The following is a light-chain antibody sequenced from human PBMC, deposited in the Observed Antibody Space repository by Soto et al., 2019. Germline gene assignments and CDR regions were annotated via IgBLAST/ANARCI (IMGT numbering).Light chain of an antibody. V-gene: IGLV1-40*01. CDR3: QSYDSSLSGVV. J-gene: IGLJ2*01. CDR1: SSNIGAGYD. Sequence: QSVLTQPPSVSGAPGQRVTISCTGSSSNIGAGYDVHWYQQLPGTAPKLLIYGNSNRPSGVPDRFSGSKSGTSASLAITGLRAEDEADYYCQSYDSSLSGVVFGGGTKPPS. CDR2: GNS.